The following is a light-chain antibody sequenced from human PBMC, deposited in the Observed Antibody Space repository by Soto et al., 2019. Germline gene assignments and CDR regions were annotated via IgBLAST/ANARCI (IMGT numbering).Light chain of an antibody. V-gene: IGLV2-14*01. J-gene: IGLJ1*01. CDR2: EVS. CDR1: SSDVGGYNY. Sequence: QSALTQPASVSGSPGQSITISCTGTSSDVGGYNYVSWYHQHPGKAPKLMIYEVSNRPSGVSNRFSGSKSGNTASLTISGLQSEDEADYYCSSYTRSSTLVFGTGTKVTVL. CDR3: SSYTRSSTLV.